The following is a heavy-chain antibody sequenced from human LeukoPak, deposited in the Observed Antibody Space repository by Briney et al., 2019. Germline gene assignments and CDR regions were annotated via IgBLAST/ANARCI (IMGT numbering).Heavy chain of an antibody. V-gene: IGHV3-30*18. J-gene: IGHJ4*02. CDR1: GFTFSSYG. D-gene: IGHD3-22*01. Sequence: GGCLRLSCAASGFTFSSYGMHWVRQAPGKGLEWMAVISYDGSNKYYADSVKGRFTISRDNSKNTLYLQMNSLRAEDTAVYYCAKDRGKTYYYDSSGYFDYWGQGTLVTVSS. CDR2: ISYDGSNK. CDR3: AKDRGKTYYYDSSGYFDY.